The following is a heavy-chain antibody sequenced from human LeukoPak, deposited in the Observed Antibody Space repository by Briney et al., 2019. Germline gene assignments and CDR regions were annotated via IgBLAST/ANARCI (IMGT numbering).Heavy chain of an antibody. D-gene: IGHD3-22*01. CDR2: INSDGSST. Sequence: GGSLGLSCAASGFTFSNYWMQWVRQAPGKGLVWVSRINSDGSSTNYARSVKGRVTISRDNAKNTLYLQMSSLRDEDTAVYYCARGYYDSSLVVDYWGQGTLVTVSS. CDR1: GFTFSNYW. V-gene: IGHV3-74*01. CDR3: ARGYYDSSLVVDY. J-gene: IGHJ4*02.